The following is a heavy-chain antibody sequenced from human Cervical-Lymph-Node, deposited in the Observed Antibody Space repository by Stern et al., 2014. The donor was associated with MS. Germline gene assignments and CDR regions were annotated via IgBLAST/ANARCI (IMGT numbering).Heavy chain of an antibody. J-gene: IGHJ4*02. Sequence: VQLEESGGGVVQPGRSLRLSCAASGFTFSSYAMHWVRQAPGKGLEWVAVISYDGSNKFYAAPVKGRSTISRDNSKNTLYLQMNSLRAEDTAVYYCARTTVVNRSSLFDYWGQGTLVTVSS. V-gene: IGHV3-30-3*01. D-gene: IGHD4-23*01. CDR3: ARTTVVNRSSLFDY. CDR2: ISYDGSNK. CDR1: GFTFSSYA.